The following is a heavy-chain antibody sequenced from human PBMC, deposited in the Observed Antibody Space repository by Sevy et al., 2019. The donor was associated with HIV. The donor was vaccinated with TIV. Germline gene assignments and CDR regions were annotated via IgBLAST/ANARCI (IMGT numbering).Heavy chain of an antibody. CDR2: IYYSGIT. J-gene: IGHJ4*02. CDR1: ADSISSGGYY. D-gene: IGHD3-16*01. CDR3: ARDRGGSPDY. V-gene: IGHV4-31*03. Sequence: SDTLSLTCTVSADSISSGGYYWSWIRQHPGKGLEWIGYIYYSGITYYNPSLKSRVAISVDTSKNQFSLKLTSVTAADTAVYYCARDRGGSPDYWGQGTLVTVSS.